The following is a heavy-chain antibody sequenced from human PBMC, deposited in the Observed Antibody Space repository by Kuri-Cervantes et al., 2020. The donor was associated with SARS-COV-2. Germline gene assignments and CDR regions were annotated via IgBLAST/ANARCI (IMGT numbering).Heavy chain of an antibody. V-gene: IGHV3-11*03. CDR3: ASFGSGWYDDAFDI. J-gene: IGHJ3*02. D-gene: IGHD6-19*01. CDR1: GFTFSDYY. Sequence: GGSLRLSCPASGFTFSDYYMSWIRQAPGKGLEWVSYISSSSSYTNYADSVMGRFTISRDNAKNSLYLQMNSLRAEDTAVYYCASFGSGWYDDAFDIWGQGTMVTVSS. CDR2: ISSSSSYT.